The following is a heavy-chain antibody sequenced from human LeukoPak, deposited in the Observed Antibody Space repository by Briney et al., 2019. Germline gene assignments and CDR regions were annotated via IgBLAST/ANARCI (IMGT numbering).Heavy chain of an antibody. CDR2: ISYDGSNK. D-gene: IGHD2-2*01. V-gene: IGHV3-30*18. CDR1: GFTFSSYG. J-gene: IGHJ4*02. Sequence: PGGSLRLSCAASGFTFSSYGMHWVRQAPGKGLEWVAVISYDGSNKYYADSVKGRFTISRDNSKNTLYLQMNSLRAEDTAVYYCAKDCIYISTSCPIDYWGQGTLVTVSS. CDR3: AKDCIYISTSCPIDY.